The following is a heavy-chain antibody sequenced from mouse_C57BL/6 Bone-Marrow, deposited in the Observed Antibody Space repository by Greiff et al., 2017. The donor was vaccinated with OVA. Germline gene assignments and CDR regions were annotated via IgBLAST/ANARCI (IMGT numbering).Heavy chain of an antibody. Sequence: EVMLVESGGGLVQPGGSMKLSCAASGFTFSDAWMDWVRQSPEKGLEWVAEIRNKANNHATYYAESVKGRFTISRDDSKSSVYLQMNSLRAEDAGIYYCTRDYYGSRHWYFDVWGTGTTVTVSS. D-gene: IGHD1-1*01. CDR2: IRNKANNHAT. CDR3: TRDYYGSRHWYFDV. J-gene: IGHJ1*03. CDR1: GFTFSDAW. V-gene: IGHV6-6*01.